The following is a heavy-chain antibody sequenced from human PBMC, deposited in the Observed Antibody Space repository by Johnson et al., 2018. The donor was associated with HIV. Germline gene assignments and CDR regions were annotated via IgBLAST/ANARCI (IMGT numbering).Heavy chain of an antibody. D-gene: IGHD1-26*01. Sequence: VQLVESGGGLVQPGGSLRLSCAASGFTFSSYAMSWVRQAPGKGLEWVSGISGSGGGTYYADSVKGRFTISRDNSKNTLYLKMNNLRAEDTAIYYCAKDQGTEVGPTFVAAFDIWGQVTMDTVSS. CDR3: AKDQGTEVGPTFVAAFDI. J-gene: IGHJ3*02. V-gene: IGHV3-23*04. CDR1: GFTFSSYA. CDR2: ISGSGGGT.